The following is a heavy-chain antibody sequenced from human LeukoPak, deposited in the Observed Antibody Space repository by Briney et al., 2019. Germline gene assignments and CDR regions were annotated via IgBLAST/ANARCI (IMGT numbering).Heavy chain of an antibody. Sequence: GGSLRLSCAASRLTFSSYGMSWVRQAPGKGLEWVSLISGSGGSTYYADSVKGRFTISRDNSRNTLYLQMNSLRAEDTAVYYCAKADYSSLSGYYYYGIDVWGQGTTVTVSS. D-gene: IGHD6-6*01. V-gene: IGHV3-23*01. CDR2: ISGSGGST. CDR1: RLTFSSYG. J-gene: IGHJ6*02. CDR3: AKADYSSLSGYYYYGIDV.